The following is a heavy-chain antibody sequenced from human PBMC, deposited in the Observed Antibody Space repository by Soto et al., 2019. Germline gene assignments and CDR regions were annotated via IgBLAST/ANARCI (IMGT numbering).Heavy chain of an antibody. V-gene: IGHV4-30-4*01. D-gene: IGHD3-16*01. CDR1: GGSISSGDYD. CDR2: IYYSGST. Sequence: LPLTCTVSGGSISSGDYDWRWIRQPPGKGLECIGYIYYSGSTFYNPSLKNRVTISLDTSKIQFSLKLSSVTAADTAVYYCGREGGENWLEPWGEGTLVTVSS. J-gene: IGHJ5*02. CDR3: GREGGENWLEP.